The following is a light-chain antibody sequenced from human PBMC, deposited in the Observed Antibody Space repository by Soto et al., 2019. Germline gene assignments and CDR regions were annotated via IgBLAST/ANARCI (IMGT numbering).Light chain of an antibody. CDR2: GAS. J-gene: IGKJ1*01. CDR3: QQRSNWPWT. Sequence: EIVVTQSPGTLSLSPGERATLSCMASQSVSSSYLAWYQQKPGQAPRLLIYGASSRATGIPDRFSGSGSGTDFTLTISRLEPEDFAVYYCQQRSNWPWTFGQGTKVDIK. CDR1: QSVSSSY. V-gene: IGKV3D-20*02.